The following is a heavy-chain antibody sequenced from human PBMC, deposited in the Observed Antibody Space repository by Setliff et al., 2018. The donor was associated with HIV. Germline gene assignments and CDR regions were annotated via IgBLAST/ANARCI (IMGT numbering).Heavy chain of an antibody. V-gene: IGHV1-69*13. CDR1: GGTFSSYG. CDR2: IIPMFGTG. J-gene: IGHJ6*02. Sequence: SVKVSCKASGGTFSSYGISWVRQAPGQGLEWMGAIIPMFGTGFYAQKFQGRVTITADEPRTTSYMELSSLRFEDTAVYFCARVAHSSSYHYYGMDVWGQGTTVTVSS. CDR3: ARVAHSSSYHYYGMDV. D-gene: IGHD6-19*01.